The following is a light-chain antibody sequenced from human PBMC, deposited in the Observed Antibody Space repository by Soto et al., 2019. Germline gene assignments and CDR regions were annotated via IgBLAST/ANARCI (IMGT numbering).Light chain of an antibody. CDR1: SSNIGGNT. CDR3: AAWDASLNGYV. CDR2: SYD. J-gene: IGLJ1*01. Sequence: QSVLTQPPSAYGTPGQRVTISCSTSSSNIGGNTVNWYQQVPGTAPKLLIYSYDQRPSGVPDRFSGSKSGTSASLAISGLQSEYEADYYCAAWDASLNGYVFGTGTKLTVL. V-gene: IGLV1-44*01.